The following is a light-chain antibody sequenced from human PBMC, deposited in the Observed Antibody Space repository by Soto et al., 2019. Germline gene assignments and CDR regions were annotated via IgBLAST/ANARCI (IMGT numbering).Light chain of an antibody. CDR3: QQRSNWPRT. Sequence: EIVLTQSPATLSLSPGERATLSCRASQSLSSYLAWYQQKPGQAPRLLIYDASNRATGIPARFSGSGSGTDFTLTISSLEPEDFAVYYCQQRSNWPRTFGQGTKV. CDR2: DAS. V-gene: IGKV3-11*01. J-gene: IGKJ2*01. CDR1: QSLSSY.